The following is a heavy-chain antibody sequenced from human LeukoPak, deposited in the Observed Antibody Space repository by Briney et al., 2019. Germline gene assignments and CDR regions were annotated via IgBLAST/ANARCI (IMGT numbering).Heavy chain of an antibody. CDR2: IYYSGST. J-gene: IGHJ5*02. D-gene: IGHD3-10*01. CDR1: GGSISSSSYY. Sequence: SETLSLTCTVSGGSISSSSYYWGWIRQPPGKGLEWIGSIYYSGSTYYNPSLKSRVTISVDTSKNQFSLKLSSVTAADTAVYYCARRGEAVYGSGSYYKSGLRGWFDPWGQGTLVTVSS. CDR3: ARRGEAVYGSGSYYKSGLRGWFDP. V-gene: IGHV4-39*01.